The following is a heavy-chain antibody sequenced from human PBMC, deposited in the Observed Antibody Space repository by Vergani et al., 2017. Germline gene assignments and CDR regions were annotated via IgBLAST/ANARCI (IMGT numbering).Heavy chain of an antibody. V-gene: IGHV4-39*01. D-gene: IGHD6-13*01. J-gene: IGHJ5*02. CDR3: GRSYIAAAGTGGAPVADWFDP. CDR1: GGSISSGGYY. Sequence: QVQLQESGPGLVKPSQTLSLTCTVSGGSISSGGYYWSWIRQPPGKGLEWIGSIYYSRSTYYNPSLKSRVTISVDTSKNQFSLKLSSVTAADTAVYYCGRSYIAAAGTGGAPVADWFDPWGQGTLVTVSS. CDR2: IYYSRST.